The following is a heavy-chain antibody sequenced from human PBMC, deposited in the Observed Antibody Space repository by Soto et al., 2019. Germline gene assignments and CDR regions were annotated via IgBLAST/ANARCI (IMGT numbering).Heavy chain of an antibody. J-gene: IGHJ5*02. CDR3: AREEVVVAATRNWFDP. CDR1: GGTFSSYA. V-gene: IGHV1-69*13. Sequence: SVKVSCKASGGTFSSYAISWVRQAPGKGLEWMGGIIPIFGTANYAQKCQGRVTITADESTSTAYMELSSLRSEETAVYYCAREEVVVAATRNWFDPWGQGTLVTVSS. D-gene: IGHD2-15*01. CDR2: IIPIFGTA.